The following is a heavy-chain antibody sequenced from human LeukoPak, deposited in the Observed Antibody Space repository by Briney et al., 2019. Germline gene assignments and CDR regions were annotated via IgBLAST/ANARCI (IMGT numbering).Heavy chain of an antibody. CDR2: ISSSGSTI. D-gene: IGHD6-19*01. CDR1: GFTFSDYY. Sequence: PGGSLRLSCAASGFTFSDYYMSWIRQAPGKGLEWVSYISSSGSTIYYADSVKGRFTISRDNAKNSLYLQMNSLRAEDTAVYYCARLAVANYYYYYGMDVWGQGTTVTVSS. J-gene: IGHJ6*02. V-gene: IGHV3-11*01. CDR3: ARLAVANYYYYYGMDV.